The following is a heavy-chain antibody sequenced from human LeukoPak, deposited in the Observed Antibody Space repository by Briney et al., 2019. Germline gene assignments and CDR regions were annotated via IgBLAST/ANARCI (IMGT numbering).Heavy chain of an antibody. V-gene: IGHV4-39*07. D-gene: IGHD3-22*01. Sequence: PSETLSLTCTVSSGSISTSNYYWGWVRQPPGKALEWIGNIFYSGSTYYSPSLKSRVTISLDTSRNQFSLKLNSVTAADTAVYYCARLTYYYDSSGYPPPAFDIWGQGTMVTVSS. CDR3: ARLTYYYDSSGYPPPAFDI. J-gene: IGHJ3*02. CDR2: IFYSGST. CDR1: SGSISTSNYY.